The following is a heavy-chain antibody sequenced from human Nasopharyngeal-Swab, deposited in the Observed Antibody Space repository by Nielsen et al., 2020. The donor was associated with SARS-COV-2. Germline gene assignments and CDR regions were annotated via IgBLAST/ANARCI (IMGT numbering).Heavy chain of an antibody. D-gene: IGHD6-13*01. CDR3: AKTLGQQLGYYYYYYMDV. Sequence: VRQAPGKGLEWVSAISGSGGSTYYADSVKGRFTISRDNSKNTVYLQMNSLRAEDTAVYYCAKTLGQQLGYYYYYYMDVWGKGTTVTVSS. CDR2: ISGSGGST. J-gene: IGHJ6*03. V-gene: IGHV3-23*01.